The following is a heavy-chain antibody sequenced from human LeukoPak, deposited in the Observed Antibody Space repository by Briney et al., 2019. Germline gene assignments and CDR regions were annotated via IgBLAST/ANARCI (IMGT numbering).Heavy chain of an antibody. CDR1: GFTFSSHR. V-gene: IGHV3-74*01. CDR2: IKYDASST. CDR3: ARSWAGRSKWELPFDY. D-gene: IGHD1-26*01. Sequence: GGSLRLSCADSGFTFSSHRMHWVRQAPGKGLVWVSRIKYDASSTSYADSVKGRFTISRDNAKNTLYLQMNSLRAEDTAVYYCARSWAGRSKWELPFDYWGQGTLVTVSS. J-gene: IGHJ4*02.